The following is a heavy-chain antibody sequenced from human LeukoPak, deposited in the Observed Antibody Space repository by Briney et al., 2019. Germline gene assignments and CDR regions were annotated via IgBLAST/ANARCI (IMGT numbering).Heavy chain of an antibody. CDR3: ARDRPTGASRVFVVQ. D-gene: IGHD2-15*01. Sequence: PGGSLRLSCTASGFIFSTYAMTWVRQAPGKGLEWISSMSSGSRYIYYADSVRGRFTISRDNTKNSLYLLMNNLRAEDTAIYYCARDRPTGASRVFVVQWGQGTPVTVSS. CDR2: MSSGSRYI. V-gene: IGHV3-21*06. CDR1: GFIFSTYA. J-gene: IGHJ4*02.